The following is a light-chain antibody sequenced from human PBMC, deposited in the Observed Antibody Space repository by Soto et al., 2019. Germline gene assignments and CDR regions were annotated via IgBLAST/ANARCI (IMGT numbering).Light chain of an antibody. J-gene: IGLJ3*02. V-gene: IGLV4-60*02. CDR3: ATSDSNTHTV. Sequence: QPVLTQSSSASASLGSSVKLTCTLSSGHSSYIIAWHQQQPGKAPRYLMKLEGSGSYNKGSGVPDRFSGSSSGADRYLPISLLQFEYEAHYYCATSDSNTHTVFGAGTKLTVL. CDR1: SGHSSYI. CDR2: LEGSGSY.